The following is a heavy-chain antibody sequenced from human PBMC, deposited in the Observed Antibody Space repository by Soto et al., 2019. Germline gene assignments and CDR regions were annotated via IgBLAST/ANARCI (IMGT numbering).Heavy chain of an antibody. CDR3: AHRRPSGASYYFDY. CDR2: LYWDDDK. Sequence: SGPTLVNPTQTLTLTCTFSGFSLSTAGVGMGWIRQPPGKALEWLALLYWDDDKRYRPSLKSRVTITKDTSKNQVVLTMTNMDPVDTATYYCAHRRPSGASYYFDYWGQGTLVTVSS. J-gene: IGHJ4*02. CDR1: GFSLSTAGVG. D-gene: IGHD7-27*01. V-gene: IGHV2-5*02.